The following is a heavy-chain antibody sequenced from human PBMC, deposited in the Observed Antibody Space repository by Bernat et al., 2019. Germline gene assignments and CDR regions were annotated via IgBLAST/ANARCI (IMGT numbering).Heavy chain of an antibody. CDR3: ATGGGQFGLDY. J-gene: IGHJ4*02. Sequence: EVQLVESGGGLIKPGGSLRLSCATSGFTFSNAWMNWVRQAPGKGLEWVCRLKSKAGGGTTDYAAPVKGRFTISRDDSKKMVYLEMDSLKAEDTAVYYCATGGGQFGLDYWGQGALVTVSS. CDR2: LKSKAGGGTT. V-gene: IGHV3-15*07. CDR1: GFTFSNAW. D-gene: IGHD3-16*01.